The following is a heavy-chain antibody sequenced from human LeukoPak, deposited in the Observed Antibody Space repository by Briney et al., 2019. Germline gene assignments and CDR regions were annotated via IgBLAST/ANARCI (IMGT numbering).Heavy chain of an antibody. CDR2: ISGSGGST. CDR1: GFTFSSYA. D-gene: IGHD5-24*01. Sequence: GSLRLSCAASGFTFSSYAMSWVRQAPGKGLEWVSAISGSGGSTYYADFVKGRFTISRDNSKNTLNLQMNSLRVEDTAIYYCAKRGGSDGWGAFDIWGQGTMVTVSS. V-gene: IGHV3-23*01. CDR3: AKRGGSDGWGAFDI. J-gene: IGHJ3*02.